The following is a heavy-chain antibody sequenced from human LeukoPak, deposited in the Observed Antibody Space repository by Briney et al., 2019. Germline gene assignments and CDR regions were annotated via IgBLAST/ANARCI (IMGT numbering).Heavy chain of an antibody. CDR3: AKDSVRPGLIAAAGHDY. V-gene: IGHV3-23*01. CDR1: GFTFSSYA. CDR2: ISGSGGST. Sequence: GGSLRLSCAASGFTFSSYAMSWVRQAPGKGLEWVSAISGSGGSTYYADSVKGRFTISRDNSKNTLYLQMNSLRAEDTAVYYCAKDSVRPGLIAAAGHDYWGQGTLVTVSS. J-gene: IGHJ4*02. D-gene: IGHD6-13*01.